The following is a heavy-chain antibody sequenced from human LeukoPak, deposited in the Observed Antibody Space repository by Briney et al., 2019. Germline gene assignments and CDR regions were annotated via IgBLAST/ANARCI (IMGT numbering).Heavy chain of an antibody. Sequence: PSETLSLTCTVSGGSISSGGYYWSWIRQHPGKGLEWIGYIYYSGSTHYNPSLKSRVTISVDTSKNQFSLKLSSVTAADTAVYYCASGYYYDSSDLTPIYFDYWGQGTLVTVSS. CDR2: IYYSGST. J-gene: IGHJ4*02. CDR1: GGSISSGGYY. D-gene: IGHD3-22*01. V-gene: IGHV4-31*03. CDR3: ASGYYYDSSDLTPIYFDY.